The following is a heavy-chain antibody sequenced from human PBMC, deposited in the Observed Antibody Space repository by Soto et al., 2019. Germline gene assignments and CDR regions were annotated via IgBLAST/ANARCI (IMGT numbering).Heavy chain of an antibody. D-gene: IGHD3-10*01. V-gene: IGHV3-23*01. CDR1: GFPFISYA. CDR3: ASPPGYYCAGSSPNSFDS. J-gene: IGHJ5*01. CDR2: ITGSGGST. Sequence: GGSLRLSCGGSGFPFISYAMSWVRQAPGKGLEWVSAITGSGGSTYYADSVKGRFTISRDNAKNSLYLQMNSLRAEDTAVYYCASPPGYYCAGSSPNSFDSWGQGTLVTVSS.